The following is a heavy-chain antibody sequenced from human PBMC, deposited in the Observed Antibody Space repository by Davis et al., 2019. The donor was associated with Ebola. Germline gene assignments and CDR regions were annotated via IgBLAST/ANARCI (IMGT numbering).Heavy chain of an antibody. D-gene: IGHD3-3*01. CDR1: GFTFSNYA. J-gene: IGHJ5*02. V-gene: IGHV3-23*01. Sequence: GESLKISCAAPGFTFSNYAMSWVRQAPGGGLEWVAGISATGVDKKYADSVRGRFSISRDDSKNTLYLQMDSLRAEDTAIYYCAKDFTISTWGQGTLVTVSS. CDR2: ISATGVDK. CDR3: AKDFTIST.